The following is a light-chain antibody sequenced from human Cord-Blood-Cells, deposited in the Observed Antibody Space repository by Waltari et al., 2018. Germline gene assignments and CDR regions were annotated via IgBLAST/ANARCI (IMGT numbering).Light chain of an antibody. CDR1: QSVSSSY. J-gene: IGKJ2*01. CDR3: QQYGSSTYT. Sequence: ELVLTQSPRTLSLSPGERATLSCRASQSVSSSYLAWYQQKPGQAPRLLIYGASSRATGIPDRFSGSGSGTDFTLTISRLEPEDFAVYYCQQYGSSTYTFGQGTKLEIK. V-gene: IGKV3-20*01. CDR2: GAS.